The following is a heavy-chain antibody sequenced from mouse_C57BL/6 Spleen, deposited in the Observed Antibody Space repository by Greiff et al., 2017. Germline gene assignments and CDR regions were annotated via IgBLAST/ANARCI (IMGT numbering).Heavy chain of an antibody. J-gene: IGHJ2*01. CDR1: GYTFTSYW. V-gene: IGHV1-5*01. D-gene: IGHD1-1*01. Sequence: VQLQQSGTVLARPGASVKMSCKTSGYTFTSYWMHWVKQRPGQGLEWIGAIYPGNSDTSYNQKLKGKAKLTAVTSASTAYMELSRRTNEDSAVYYCTRYGSSSYYFDYWGQGTTLTVSS. CDR2: IYPGNSDT. CDR3: TRYGSSSYYFDY.